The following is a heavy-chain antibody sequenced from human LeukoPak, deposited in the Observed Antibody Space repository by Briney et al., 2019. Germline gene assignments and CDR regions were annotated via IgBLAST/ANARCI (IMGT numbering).Heavy chain of an antibody. CDR3: ARLGPPCSSTSCYGAFDI. Sequence: PSETLSLTCTVSGGSISSSSYYWGWIRQPPGKGLEWIGSIYYSGSTYYNPSLKCRVTISVDTSKNQFSLKLSSVTAADTAVYYCARLGPPCSSTSCYGAFDIWGQGTMVTVSS. V-gene: IGHV4-39*01. CDR1: GGSISSSSYY. CDR2: IYYSGST. J-gene: IGHJ3*02. D-gene: IGHD2-2*01.